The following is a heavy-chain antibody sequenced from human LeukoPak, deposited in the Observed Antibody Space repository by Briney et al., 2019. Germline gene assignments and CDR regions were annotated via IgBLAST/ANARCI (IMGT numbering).Heavy chain of an antibody. D-gene: IGHD2-21*02. CDR1: GGTFSSYA. Sequence: ASVKVSCKASGGTFSSYAISWVRQAPRQGLEWMGGIIPIFGTANYAQKFQGRVTITADESTSTAYMELSSLRSEDTAVYYCARSGGDGQIDYWGQGTLVTVSS. CDR3: ARSGGDGQIDY. CDR2: IIPIFGTA. J-gene: IGHJ4*02. V-gene: IGHV1-69*13.